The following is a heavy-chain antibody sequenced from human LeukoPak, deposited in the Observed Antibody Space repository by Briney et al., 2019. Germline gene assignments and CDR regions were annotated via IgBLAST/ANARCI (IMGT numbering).Heavy chain of an antibody. D-gene: IGHD6-13*01. V-gene: IGHV4-59*08. CDR3: ASSSWYGKLDY. Sequence: SDTLSLTCTVSGGSISSYYWSWIRQPPGKGLEWIGYIYYSGSTNYNPSLKSRVTISVDTSKNQFSLKLSSVTAADTAVYYCASSSWYGKLDYWGQGTLVTVSS. CDR2: IYYSGST. CDR1: GGSISSYY. J-gene: IGHJ4*02.